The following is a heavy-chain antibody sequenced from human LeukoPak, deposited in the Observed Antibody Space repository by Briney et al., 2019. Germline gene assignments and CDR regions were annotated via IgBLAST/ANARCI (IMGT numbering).Heavy chain of an antibody. CDR3: ASAGHDGIGYKVC. V-gene: IGHV4-4*02. CDR2: IYHSGSA. D-gene: IGHD3-22*01. CDR1: GGSISSSNW. J-gene: IGHJ4*02. Sequence: SRTLSLTCAVSGGSISSSNWWSWVRQPPGKGLEWIGEIYHSGSANYNPSLKSRVTISVDKSKNQFSLRLSSVTAADTAVYYCASAGHDGIGYKVCWGQGTLVTVSS.